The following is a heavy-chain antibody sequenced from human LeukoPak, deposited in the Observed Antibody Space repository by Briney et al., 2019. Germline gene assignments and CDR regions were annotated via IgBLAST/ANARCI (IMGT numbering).Heavy chain of an antibody. D-gene: IGHD6-13*01. CDR2: IIPIFGTA. J-gene: IGHJ6*03. V-gene: IGHV1-69*05. CDR1: GYTFTSYD. CDR3: ARDALAAAGSPYYYYYYMDV. Sequence: ASVKVSCKASGYTFTSYDINWVRQAPGQGLEWMGGIIPIFGTANYAQKFQGRVTITTDESTSTAYMELSSLRSEDTAVYYCARDALAAAGSPYYYYYYMDVWGKGTTVTVSS.